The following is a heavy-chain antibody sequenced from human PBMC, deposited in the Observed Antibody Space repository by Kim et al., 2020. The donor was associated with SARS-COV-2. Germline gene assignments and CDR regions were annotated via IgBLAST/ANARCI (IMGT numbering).Heavy chain of an antibody. J-gene: IGHJ4*02. V-gene: IGHV3-21*01. CDR2: ISSSSSSHI. CDR1: GFTFSSYS. D-gene: IGHD3-9*01. Sequence: GGSLRLSCAASGFTFSSYSMNWVRQAPGKGLEWVSSISSSSSSHIYYADSVKGRFTISRDNAKNSLYLQMNSLRAEDTAVYYCARDPPYYDILTGYYKTLGDWGQGTLVTVSS. CDR3: ARDPPYYDILTGYYKTLGD.